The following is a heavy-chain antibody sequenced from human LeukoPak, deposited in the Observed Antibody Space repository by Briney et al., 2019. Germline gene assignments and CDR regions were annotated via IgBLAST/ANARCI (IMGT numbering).Heavy chain of an antibody. J-gene: IGHJ4*02. CDR2: IRSKAYGGTT. CDR1: GFTFGDYA. Sequence: PGGSLRLSCTASGFTFGDYAMSWVRQAPGKGLEWVGFIRSKAYGGTTEYAASVKGRFTISIDDSKSIAYLQMNSLKTEDTAVYYCTRDWGFGMVGLYDYWGQGTLVTVSS. CDR3: TRDWGFGMVGLYDY. V-gene: IGHV3-49*04. D-gene: IGHD1-26*01.